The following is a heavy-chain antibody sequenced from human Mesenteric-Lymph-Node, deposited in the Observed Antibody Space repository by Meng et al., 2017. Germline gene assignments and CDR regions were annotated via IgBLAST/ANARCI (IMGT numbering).Heavy chain of an antibody. Sequence: QVHLPQPGEEVRGAGALVKVSCKASVYPLSSDGICWLRHAPGQGLEWMGWISASHGNPNNAQKFRDRVIMTTDTSSSTVYMELRSLRSDDTVIYYCASLYCTGGSCFHNSFDPWGQGTLVTVSS. CDR1: VYPLSSDG. D-gene: IGHD2-8*02. CDR3: ASLYCTGGSCFHNSFDP. J-gene: IGHJ5*02. V-gene: IGHV1-18*01. CDR2: ISASHGNP.